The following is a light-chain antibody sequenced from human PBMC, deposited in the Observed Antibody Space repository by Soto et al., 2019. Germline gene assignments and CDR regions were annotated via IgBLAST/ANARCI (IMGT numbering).Light chain of an antibody. Sequence: QMTQSPSSLSASVGDRVSITCRSSQSISNYLNWYQQKPGKAPKVLIYAASSLQSGVPSRFSGSGSGTDFTLTISSLEPQDFAVYYCQQRSNWPHTFGQGTRLEIK. CDR2: AAS. J-gene: IGKJ5*01. CDR1: QSISNY. V-gene: IGKV1-39*01. CDR3: QQRSNWPHT.